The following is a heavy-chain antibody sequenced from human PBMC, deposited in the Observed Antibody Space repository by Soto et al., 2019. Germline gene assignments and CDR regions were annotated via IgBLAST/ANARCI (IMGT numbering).Heavy chain of an antibody. J-gene: IGHJ6*02. CDR3: ARGIVVVPAAIGETYYYYYGMDV. D-gene: IGHD2-2*02. CDR1: GYTFTSYC. CDR2: ISAYNGNT. V-gene: IGHV1-18*04. Sequence: ASVNVSCKSSGYTFTSYCMSWVRQAPGQGLEWMGGISAYNGNTNYAQKLQGRVTMTTDTSTSTAYMELRSLRSDDTAVYYCARGIVVVPAAIGETYYYYYGMDVWGQGTTVTVSS.